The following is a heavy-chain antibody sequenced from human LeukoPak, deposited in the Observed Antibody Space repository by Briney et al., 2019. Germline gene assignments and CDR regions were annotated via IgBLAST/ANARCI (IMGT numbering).Heavy chain of an antibody. J-gene: IGHJ4*02. D-gene: IGHD3-3*01. CDR2: IIPIFGTA. CDR1: GGTFSSYA. CDR3: ARSSYYDFWWDY. Sequence: SVKVSCKASGGTFSSYAISWVRQAPGQGLEWMGGIIPIFGTANYAQKFQGRVAITADESTSTAYMELSSLRSEDTAVYYCARSSYYDFWWDYWGQGTLVTVSS. V-gene: IGHV1-69*13.